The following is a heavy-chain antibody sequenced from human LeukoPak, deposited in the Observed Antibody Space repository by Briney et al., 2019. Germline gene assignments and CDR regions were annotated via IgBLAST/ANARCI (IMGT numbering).Heavy chain of an antibody. V-gene: IGHV1-18*01. CDR2: INAYNGNA. CDR3: ARALNSYGYSPFDS. D-gene: IGHD5-18*01. CDR1: GYTFTSYA. J-gene: IGHJ4*02. Sequence: ASVKVSCKASGYTFTSYAMNWVRQAPGQGLEWMGWINAYNGNANYAQILQGRVTMTTDTSTSTAYMELRSLRSDDTAVYYCARALNSYGYSPFDSWGQGTLVTVSS.